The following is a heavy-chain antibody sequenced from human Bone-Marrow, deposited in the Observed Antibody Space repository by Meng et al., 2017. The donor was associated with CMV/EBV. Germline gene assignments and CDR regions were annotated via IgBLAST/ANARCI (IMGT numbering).Heavy chain of an antibody. J-gene: IGHJ6*02. V-gene: IGHV1-2*02. CDR2: INPNSGGT. CDR1: GYTFTGYY. D-gene: IGHD6-13*01. Sequence: ASVKVSCKASGYTFTGYYMHWVRQAPGQGLEWMGWINPNSGGTNYAQKFQGRVTMTRDTSISTAYMELSRLRSEDTAVYYCARVQGYCRSQQLVREDCYYYYYGMDVWGQGTTVTVSS. CDR3: ARVQGYCRSQQLVREDCYYYYYGMDV.